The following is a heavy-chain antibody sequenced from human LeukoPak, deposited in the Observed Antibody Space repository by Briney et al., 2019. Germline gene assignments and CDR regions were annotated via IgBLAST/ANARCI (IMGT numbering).Heavy chain of an antibody. CDR1: GFTFSSYW. CDR2: IKQDGSEK. J-gene: IGHJ6*03. CDR3: ARDWGPGDFYYYYYMDV. D-gene: IGHD4-17*01. Sequence: GGSLRLSCAASGFTFSSYWTSWVRQAPGKGLEWVANIKQDGSEKYYVDSVKGRFTISRDNAKNSLYLQMNSLRAEDTAVYYCARDWGPGDFYYYYYMDVWGKGTTVTVSS. V-gene: IGHV3-7*01.